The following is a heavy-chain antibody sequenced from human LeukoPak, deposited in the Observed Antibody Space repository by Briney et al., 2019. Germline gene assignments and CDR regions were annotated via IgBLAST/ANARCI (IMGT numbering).Heavy chain of an antibody. CDR2: ISKNGGNT. Sequence: GGSLRLSCLGSGFTFSWYGMNWVRQAPGRGLEYVSAISKNGGNTYYVDSVKGRFTISGDNSKNTLYLQMNSLRVEDTAVYFCVKDLSDRDVDYWGQGTLVTVSS. V-gene: IGHV3-64D*06. CDR1: GFTFSWYG. D-gene: IGHD2-21*02. J-gene: IGHJ4*02. CDR3: VKDLSDRDVDY.